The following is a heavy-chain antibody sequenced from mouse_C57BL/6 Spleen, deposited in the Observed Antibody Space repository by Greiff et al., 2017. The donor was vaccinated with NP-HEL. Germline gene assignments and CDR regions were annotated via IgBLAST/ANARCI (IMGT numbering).Heavy chain of an antibody. V-gene: IGHV1-22*01. CDR3: GRPIDYDYDEVAY. CDR1: GYTFTDYN. D-gene: IGHD2-4*01. CDR2: INPNNGGT. Sequence: EVQLQQSGPELVKPGASVKMSCKASGYTFTDYNMHWVKQSHGKSLEWIGYINPNNGGTSYNQKFKGKATLTVNKSSSTAYMELRSLTSEDSAVYDCGRPIDYDYDEVAYWGQGTLVTVSA. J-gene: IGHJ3*01.